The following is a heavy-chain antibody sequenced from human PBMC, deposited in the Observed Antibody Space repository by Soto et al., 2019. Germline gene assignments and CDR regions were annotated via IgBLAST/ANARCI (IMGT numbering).Heavy chain of an antibody. CDR1: GGSISSSSYY. J-gene: IGHJ4*02. V-gene: IGHV4-39*01. CDR2: IYYSGST. Sequence: PSETLSLTCTVSGGSISSSSYYWGWIRQPPGKGLEWIGSIYYSGSTYYNPSLKSRVTISVDTSKNQFSLKLSSVTAADTAVYYCARSLGRTNYYFDYWGQGILVTVSS. CDR3: ARSLGRTNYYFDY. D-gene: IGHD7-27*01.